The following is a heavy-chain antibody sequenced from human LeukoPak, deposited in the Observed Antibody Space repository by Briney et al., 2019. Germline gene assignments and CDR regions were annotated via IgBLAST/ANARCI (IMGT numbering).Heavy chain of an antibody. CDR2: ISYDGSNK. CDR1: GFTFSSYA. Sequence: PGGSLRLSCAASGFTFSSYAMHWVRQAPGKGLEWVAVISYDGSNKYYADSVKGRFTISRDNSKNTLYLQMNSLRAEDTAVYFCARGGGSDVWGQGATVTVSS. V-gene: IGHV3-30-3*01. J-gene: IGHJ6*02. CDR3: ARGGGSDV. D-gene: IGHD2-15*01.